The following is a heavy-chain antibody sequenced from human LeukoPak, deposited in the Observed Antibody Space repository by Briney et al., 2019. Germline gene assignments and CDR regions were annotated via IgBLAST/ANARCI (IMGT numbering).Heavy chain of an antibody. J-gene: IGHJ5*02. CDR1: GYTFTDYY. V-gene: IGHV1-2*06. Sequence: ASVKVSCKASGYTFTDYYMHWVRQAPGQGLEWMGRINPNSGGSNYAQEFQGRVTMTRDTSISTVYMELSSLRSEDTAVYYCARGYYDFWSGDLGWFDPWGQGTLVTVSS. D-gene: IGHD3-3*01. CDR3: ARGYYDFWSGDLGWFDP. CDR2: INPNSGGS.